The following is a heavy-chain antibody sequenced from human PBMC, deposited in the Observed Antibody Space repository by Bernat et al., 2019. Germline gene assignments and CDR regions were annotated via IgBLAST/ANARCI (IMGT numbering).Heavy chain of an antibody. V-gene: IGHV3-23*01. J-gene: IGHJ3*02. CDR3: AKELVSGLMGVFDI. D-gene: IGHD3-16*01. CDR1: GFTFSSYA. Sequence: EVQLLESGGGLVQPGGSLRLSCAASGFTFSSYAMSWVRQAPGKGLEWVSAITGADGNTRYTDSVKGRFTISRDNSKNTLYLQVTSLSAEDTAVYYCAKELVSGLMGVFDIWGQGTMVTVSS. CDR2: ITGADGNT.